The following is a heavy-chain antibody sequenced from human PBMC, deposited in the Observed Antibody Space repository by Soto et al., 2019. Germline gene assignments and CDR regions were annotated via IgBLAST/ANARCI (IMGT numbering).Heavy chain of an antibody. CDR2: INHSGST. Sequence: LSETLSLTCAVYGGSFSGYYWSWIRQPPGKGLEWIGEINHSGSTNYNPSLKSRVTISVDTSKNQFSLKLSSVTAADTAVYYCARVPYYDSNWFDPWGQGTLVTVSS. CDR3: ARVPYYDSNWFDP. CDR1: GGSFSGYY. J-gene: IGHJ5*02. V-gene: IGHV4-34*01. D-gene: IGHD3-22*01.